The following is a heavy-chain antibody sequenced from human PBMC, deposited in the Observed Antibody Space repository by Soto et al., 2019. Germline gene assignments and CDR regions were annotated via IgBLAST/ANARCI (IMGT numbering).Heavy chain of an antibody. CDR2: SRSKVNSYTT. J-gene: IGHJ4*02. D-gene: IGHD3-10*01. CDR3: ARVDTKKPAYGSYFDY. CDR1: GFTFSDHS. V-gene: IGHV3-72*01. Sequence: EVQLVESGGGLVQPGGSLRLSCAVSGFTFSDHSMDWVRQAPGKGLEWVGRSRSKVNSYTTEYAASVKGRFTFSRDDSKYSLDLQINNRQTEDTAGYYCARVDTKKPAYGSYFDYWGQGTLVTVSS.